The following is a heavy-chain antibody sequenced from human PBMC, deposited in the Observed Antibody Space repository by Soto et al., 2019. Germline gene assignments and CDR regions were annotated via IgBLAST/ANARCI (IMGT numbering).Heavy chain of an antibody. CDR1: GFTFSSYG. Sequence: GGSLRLSCAASGFTFSSYGMHWVRQAPGKGLEWVAVISYDGSNKYYADSVKGRFTISRDNSKNTLYLQMNSLRAEDTAVYYCAKARARIAVAGPLDYWGQGTLVTVSS. V-gene: IGHV3-30*18. D-gene: IGHD6-19*01. J-gene: IGHJ4*02. CDR3: AKARARIAVAGPLDY. CDR2: ISYDGSNK.